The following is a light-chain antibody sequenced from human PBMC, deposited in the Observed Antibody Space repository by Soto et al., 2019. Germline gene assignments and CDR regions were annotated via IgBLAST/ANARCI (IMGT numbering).Light chain of an antibody. CDR1: QSVSSY. Sequence: EIVLTQSPATLSLSPGERATLSCRASQSVSSYLAWYQQQPGQAPRLLIYDASNRATGIPARFSGSGSGTDCTLIISSLEPEDVAVYYCQQRSNWQWTFGQGTKVEIK. CDR2: DAS. V-gene: IGKV3-11*01. J-gene: IGKJ1*01. CDR3: QQRSNWQWT.